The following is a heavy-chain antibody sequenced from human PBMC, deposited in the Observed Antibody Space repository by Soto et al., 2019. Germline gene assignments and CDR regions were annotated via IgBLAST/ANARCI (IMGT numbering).Heavy chain of an antibody. D-gene: IGHD2-2*01. CDR3: ARAEPAAMPAPYYGMDV. CDR1: GFTFSSYA. CDR2: ISYDGSNK. V-gene: IGHV3-30-3*01. Sequence: QVQLVESGGGVVQPGRSLRLSCAASGFTFSSYAMHWVRQAPGKGLEWVAVISYDGSNKYYADSVKGRFTISRDNSKNTLYLQMNSLRAEDTAVYYCARAEPAAMPAPYYGMDVWGQGTTVTVSS. J-gene: IGHJ6*02.